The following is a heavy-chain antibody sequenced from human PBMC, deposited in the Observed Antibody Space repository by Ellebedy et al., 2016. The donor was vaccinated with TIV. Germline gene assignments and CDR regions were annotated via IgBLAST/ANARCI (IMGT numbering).Heavy chain of an antibody. CDR1: GGSISSSSYY. D-gene: IGHD6-19*01. CDR3: AREQWLVPRGGYGMDV. J-gene: IGHJ6*02. Sequence: MPGGSLRLSCTVSGGSISSSSYYWGWIRQPPGKGLEWIGSIYYSGSTYYNPSLKSRVTISVDTSKNQFSLKLSSVTAADTAVYYCAREQWLVPRGGYGMDVWGQGTTVTVSS. V-gene: IGHV4-39*02. CDR2: IYYSGST.